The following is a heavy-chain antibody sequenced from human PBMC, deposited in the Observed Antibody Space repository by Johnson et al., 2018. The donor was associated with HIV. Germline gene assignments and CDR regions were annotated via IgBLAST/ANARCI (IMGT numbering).Heavy chain of an antibody. J-gene: IGHJ3*02. V-gene: IGHV3-20*04. D-gene: IGHD1-26*01. CDR2: INWHGGST. CDR3: ARGEWELNAGHGFDI. Sequence: VQLVESGGRVVRPGGSLRLSCAASGFTFDDYGMSWVRQVPGKGLEWVSGINWHGGSTGYADSVKGRFTISRDNAKNSLYLQMNSLRAEDTAFYYCARGEWELNAGHGFDIWGQGTMVTVSS. CDR1: GFTFDDYG.